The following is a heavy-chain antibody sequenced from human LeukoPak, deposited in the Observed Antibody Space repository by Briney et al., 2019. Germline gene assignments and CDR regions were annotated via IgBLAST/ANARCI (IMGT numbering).Heavy chain of an antibody. J-gene: IGHJ4*02. D-gene: IGHD1-1*01. CDR1: GYIFTSYW. Sequence: GESLRIFCWGSGYIFTSYWIMWVRQMPGKGVVWRGSLDRSDSYTNYSPSFQGHVTISADKPISTAYLQRSSLKASDAAMYDWARHPNLLYNWNDRCFDYWRQGPVVTVSS. CDR2: LDRSDSYT. CDR3: ARHPNLLYNWNDRCFDY. V-gene: IGHV5-10-1*01.